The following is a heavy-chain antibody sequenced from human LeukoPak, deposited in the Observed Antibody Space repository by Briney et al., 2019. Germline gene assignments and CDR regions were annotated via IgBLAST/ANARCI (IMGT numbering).Heavy chain of an antibody. V-gene: IGHV1-69*02. D-gene: IGHD3-10*01. CDR1: GGTFSSYT. CDR2: IIPILGIA. Sequence: GSSVKVSCKASGGTFSSYTISWVRQAPGQGLEWMGRIIPILGIANYAQKFQGRVTITADKSTSTAYMELSSLRSEDTAVYYCAIRITMVRGVIPRTSSDYWGQGTLVTVSS. J-gene: IGHJ4*02. CDR3: AIRITMVRGVIPRTSSDY.